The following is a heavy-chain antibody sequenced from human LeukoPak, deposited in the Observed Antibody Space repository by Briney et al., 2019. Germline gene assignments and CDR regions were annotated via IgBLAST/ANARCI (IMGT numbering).Heavy chain of an antibody. D-gene: IGHD2-2*01. CDR1: GGSISSFH. V-gene: IGHV4-4*07. Sequence: SETLSLTCTVSGGSISSFHWSWIRQPAGKGLEWIGRIYSSGGTDYHPSLKSRVTISVDKSKNQFSLRLSSVTAADTAVYYCASGGPRDCSTTSCYDHYWGQGTLVTVSS. J-gene: IGHJ4*02. CDR2: IYSSGGT. CDR3: ASGGPRDCSTTSCYDHY.